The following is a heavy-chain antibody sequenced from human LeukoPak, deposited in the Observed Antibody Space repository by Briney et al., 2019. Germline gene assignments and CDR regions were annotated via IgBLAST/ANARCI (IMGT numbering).Heavy chain of an antibody. CDR2: IKQDGSEK. J-gene: IGHJ4*02. CDR1: GFTFGSYW. D-gene: IGHD1-7*01. CDR3: ATSRTFDY. V-gene: IGHV3-7*01. Sequence: GVSLRLSCAASGFTFGSYWMSWVRQAPGKGLEWVANIKQDGSEKYYVDSVKGRFTISRDNAKNSLYLQMNSLRAEDTAVYYCATSRTFDYWGQGTLVTVSS.